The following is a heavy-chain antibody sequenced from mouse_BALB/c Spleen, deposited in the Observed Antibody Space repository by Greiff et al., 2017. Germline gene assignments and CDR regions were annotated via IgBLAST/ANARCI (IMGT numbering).Heavy chain of an antibody. J-gene: IGHJ4*01. D-gene: IGHD1-2*01. CDR3: ALHYYGYGGGYAMDY. CDR2: IDPANGNT. CDR1: GFNIKDTY. Sequence: EVQLQESGAELVKPGASVKLSCTASGFNIKDTYMHWVKQRPEQGLEWIGRIDPANGNTKYDPKFQGKATITADTSSNTAYLQLSSLTSEDTAVYYCALHYYGYGGGYAMDYWGQGTSVTVSS. V-gene: IGHV14-3*02.